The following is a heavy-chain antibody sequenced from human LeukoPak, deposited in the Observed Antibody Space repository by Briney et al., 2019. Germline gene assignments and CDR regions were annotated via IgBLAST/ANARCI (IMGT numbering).Heavy chain of an antibody. J-gene: IGHJ6*02. V-gene: IGHV4-59*01. CDR1: GGSISSYY. CDR2: IYYSGST. D-gene: IGHD3-9*01. CDR3: ARVTRYDILTGWGMDV. Sequence: SETLSLTCTVSGGSISSYYWSWIRQPPGKGLEWIGYIYYSGSTNYNPSLKSRVTISVDTSKNQFSLKLSSVTAADTAVYYCARVTRYDILTGWGMDVWGQGTTVTVSS.